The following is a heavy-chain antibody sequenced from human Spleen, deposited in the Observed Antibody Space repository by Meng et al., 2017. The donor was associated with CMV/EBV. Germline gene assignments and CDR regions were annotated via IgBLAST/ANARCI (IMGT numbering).Heavy chain of an antibody. V-gene: IGHV4-34*01. D-gene: IGHD2-15*01. CDR2: INHRGST. J-gene: IGHJ5*02. CDR3: VKDTSPYCSGGSCYPGWLDP. Sequence: SETLSLTCAAYGGSFSGYYWSWIRQPPGKGLEWIGEINHRGSTNYNPSLKSRVTISVDTSKNQFSLKLSSVTAADTAVYYCVKDTSPYCSGGSCYPGWLDPWGQGNLVTVSS. CDR1: GGSFSGYY.